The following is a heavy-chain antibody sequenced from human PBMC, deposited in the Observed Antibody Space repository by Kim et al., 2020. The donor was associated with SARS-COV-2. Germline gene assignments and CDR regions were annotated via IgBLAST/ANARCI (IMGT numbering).Heavy chain of an antibody. V-gene: IGHV7-4-1*02. Sequence: CAQGFTGRFVFSMDTSVSTAYLQISSLKAEDTAVYYCARVGDSPRLAFDIWGQGTMVTVSS. J-gene: IGHJ3*02. CDR3: ARVGDSPRLAFDI. D-gene: IGHD3-22*01.